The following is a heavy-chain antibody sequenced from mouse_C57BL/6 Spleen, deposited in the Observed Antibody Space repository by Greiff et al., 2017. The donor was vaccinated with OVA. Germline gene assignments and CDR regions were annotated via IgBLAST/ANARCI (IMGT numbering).Heavy chain of an antibody. Sequence: EVKLMESGEGLVKPGGSLKLSCAASGFTFSSYAMSWVRQTPEKRLEWVAYISSGGDYIYYADTVKGRFTISRDNSRNTPYLHMSSLKSEDTAMYYCTRGDYSKYEGDAMDYWGQGTSVTVSS. V-gene: IGHV5-9-1*02. CDR1: GFTFSSYA. J-gene: IGHJ4*01. CDR3: TRGDYSKYEGDAMDY. CDR2: ISSGGDYI. D-gene: IGHD2-5*01.